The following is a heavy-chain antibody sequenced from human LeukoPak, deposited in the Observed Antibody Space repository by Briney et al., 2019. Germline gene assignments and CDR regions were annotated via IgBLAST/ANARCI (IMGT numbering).Heavy chain of an antibody. V-gene: IGHV1-2*02. D-gene: IGHD6-13*01. Sequence: ASVTVSCKSSGYTFTDYYIHWVRQAPGQGPEWMGWINPDSGGTTYAQKFQGRVTMTRDTSISTAYMELSRLRSDDTAVFYCATADSPGIAAASDYWGQGTLVTVSS. J-gene: IGHJ4*02. CDR1: GYTFTDYY. CDR2: INPDSGGT. CDR3: ATADSPGIAAASDY.